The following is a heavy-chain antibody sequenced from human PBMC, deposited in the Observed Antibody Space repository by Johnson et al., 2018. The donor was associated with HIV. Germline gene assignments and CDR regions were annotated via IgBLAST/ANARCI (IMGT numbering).Heavy chain of an antibody. V-gene: IGHV3-11*04. Sequence: QVPLVESGGGLVHPGGSLRLSCAASGFTVSSNYMNWVRPAPGQGLACVAYISSSGAGIYYADSVRGRFTISRDNAKNSLFLQMNSLSAEDTAIYYCARDPPGRAFDVWGQGTLVTVSS. J-gene: IGHJ3*01. CDR3: ARDPPGRAFDV. CDR1: GFTVSSNY. CDR2: ISSSGAGI.